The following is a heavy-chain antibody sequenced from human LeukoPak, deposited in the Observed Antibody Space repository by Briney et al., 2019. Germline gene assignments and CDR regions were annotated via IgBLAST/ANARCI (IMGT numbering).Heavy chain of an antibody. Sequence: SETLSLTCTVSSGSISTSNYYWGWVRQPPGKALEWIGNIYYSGSTYYNPSLKSRVTISVDTSKNQFSLKLSSVTAADTAVYYCARHVSPGIAAAGFYYWGQGTLVTVSS. J-gene: IGHJ4*02. CDR1: SGSISTSNYY. CDR2: IYYSGST. V-gene: IGHV4-39*01. D-gene: IGHD6-13*01. CDR3: ARHVSPGIAAAGFYY.